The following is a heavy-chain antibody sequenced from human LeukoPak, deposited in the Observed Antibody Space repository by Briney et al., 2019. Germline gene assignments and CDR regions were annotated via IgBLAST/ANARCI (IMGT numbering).Heavy chain of an antibody. CDR3: ATTPSRSPDSYFDY. CDR1: GGSFSGYY. D-gene: IGHD2-15*01. CDR2: INHSGST. J-gene: IGHJ4*02. V-gene: IGHV4-34*01. Sequence: SETLSLTCAVYGGSFSGYYWSWIRQPPGKGLEWIGEINHSGSTNYNPSLKSRVTISVDTSKNQFSLKLSSVTAADTAVYYCATTPSRSPDSYFDYWGQGTLVTVSS.